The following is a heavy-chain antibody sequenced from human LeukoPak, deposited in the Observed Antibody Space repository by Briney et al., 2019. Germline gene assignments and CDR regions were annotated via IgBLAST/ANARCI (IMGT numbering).Heavy chain of an antibody. D-gene: IGHD3-10*01. V-gene: IGHV1-69*01. Sequence: SVKVSCKASGGTFSSYAISWVRQAPGQGLEWMGGIIPIFGTANYAQKFQGRVTITADESTSTAYMELSSLRSEDTAVYYCARVAGVRFLDAFDIWGQGTMVTVSS. J-gene: IGHJ3*02. CDR3: ARVAGVRFLDAFDI. CDR1: GGTFSSYA. CDR2: IIPIFGTA.